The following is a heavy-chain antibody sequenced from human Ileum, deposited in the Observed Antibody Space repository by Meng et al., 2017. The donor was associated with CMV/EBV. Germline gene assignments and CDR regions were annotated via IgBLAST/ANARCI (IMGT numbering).Heavy chain of an antibody. J-gene: IGHJ4*02. CDR2: IYYSGST. D-gene: IGHD3-16*01. V-gene: IGHV4-39*01. CDR1: GDSINNPTDY. Sequence: HLRESGPGLEQPPETPSPTCTVPGDSINNPTDYWGWVRQPPGKGREWIANIYYSGSTSYNPSLKIRVTISIDTSQNRFSLNLDSVTAADTALYYCARVPRGSDGDKSFGYWGRGTLVTVSS. CDR3: ARVPRGSDGDKSFGY.